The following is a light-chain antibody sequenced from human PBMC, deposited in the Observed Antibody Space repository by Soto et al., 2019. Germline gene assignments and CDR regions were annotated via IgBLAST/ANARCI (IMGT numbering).Light chain of an antibody. CDR3: QQYYSNPRA. CDR1: QSISNS. CDR2: ATS. J-gene: IGKJ5*01. V-gene: IGKV1-39*01. Sequence: DIQMTQSPSSLSASVGDRVTITCRVSQSISNSLIWYQPNPGKAPKFLIYATSILQSGVPSRFIGSRSGTDYTLTISSLQIEDFETDDCQQYYSNPRAFGQGTQLESK.